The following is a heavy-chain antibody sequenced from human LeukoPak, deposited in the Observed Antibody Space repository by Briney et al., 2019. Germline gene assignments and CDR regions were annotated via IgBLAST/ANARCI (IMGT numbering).Heavy chain of an antibody. CDR3: ARVSGSYYFDY. CDR2: IGGSSTPI. J-gene: IGHJ4*02. Sequence: AGRSLSLSCAASGFTLSGYSITCVRGAPGKGREGGSYIGGSSTPIYSADSVQGRVTIYRDNAKDSLYLQMTSLRDEDTAVYSCARVSGSYYFDYWGQGTLVTVSS. V-gene: IGHV3-48*02. CDR1: GFTLSGYS. D-gene: IGHD3-10*01.